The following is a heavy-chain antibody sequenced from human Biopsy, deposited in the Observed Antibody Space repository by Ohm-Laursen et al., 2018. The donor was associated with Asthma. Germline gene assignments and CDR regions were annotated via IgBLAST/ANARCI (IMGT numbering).Heavy chain of an antibody. J-gene: IGHJ4*02. CDR2: ISFDGSNK. V-gene: IGHV3-30*18. CDR1: GFTFSNYG. CDR3: AKEVFPGWELRRGPDS. D-gene: IGHD1-26*01. Sequence: SLRLSCAAFGFTFSNYGMHWVRQAPGKGLDWVAVISFDGSNKNYTDSVKGRFTISRDNSRNTLHLEMNSLRAEDTAVYFCAKEVFPGWELRRGPDSWGQGTLVTVSS.